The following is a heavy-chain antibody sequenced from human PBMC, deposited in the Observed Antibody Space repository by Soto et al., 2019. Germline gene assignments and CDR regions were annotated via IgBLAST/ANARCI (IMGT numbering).Heavy chain of an antibody. CDR3: ATAASIFGAASDY. CDR2: IIPFDGTE. J-gene: IGHJ4*02. Sequence: QVQLVQSGAEVKKPGSSVKVSCKASGDTFSSHSFTWVRQAPGQGLEWMGRIIPFDGTESNAKKFKGRVTISAETSASTDYMELSSLRSDGTAIYSCATAASIFGAASDYWGQGNLVTVSS. V-gene: IGHV1-69*08. CDR1: GDTFSSHS. D-gene: IGHD3-3*01.